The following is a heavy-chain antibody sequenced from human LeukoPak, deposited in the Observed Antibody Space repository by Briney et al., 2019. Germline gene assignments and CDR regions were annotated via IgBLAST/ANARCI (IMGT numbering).Heavy chain of an antibody. V-gene: IGHV4-59*01. CDR3: ARRRSSSLAFDI. CDR2: IYYSGST. J-gene: IGHJ3*02. Sequence: WETLSLTCTVSGGSISSYYWSWIRQPPGKGLEWIGYIYYSGSTNYNPSLKSRVTISVDTPKNQFSLKLSSVTAADTAVYYCARRRSSSLAFDIWGQGTMVTVSS. D-gene: IGHD6-6*01. CDR1: GGSISSYY.